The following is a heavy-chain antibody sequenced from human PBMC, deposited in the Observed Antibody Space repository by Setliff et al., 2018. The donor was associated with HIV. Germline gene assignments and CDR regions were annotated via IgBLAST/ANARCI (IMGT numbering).Heavy chain of an antibody. CDR2: IYHTGST. V-gene: IGHV4-4*02. CDR3: ARGGGPANEVWFGP. Sequence: SETLSLTCAVSGGSISSSNWWSWVRQSPGKGLEWIGEIYHTGSTNYNPSLRSRVTISVDESKNQFSLKLSSVTAADTAVYYCARGGGPANEVWFGPWGQGTLVTVSS. CDR1: GGSISSSNW. J-gene: IGHJ5*02. D-gene: IGHD2-15*01.